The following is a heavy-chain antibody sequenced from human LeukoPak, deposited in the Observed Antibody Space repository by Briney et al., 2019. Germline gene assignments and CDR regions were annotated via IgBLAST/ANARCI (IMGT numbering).Heavy chain of an antibody. CDR3: ARDGANSAFQGGAYFLD. CDR2: ISFDGNSD. V-gene: IGHV3-30*04. CDR1: GFPFSTNA. Sequence: PGGSLRLSCAASGFPFSTNAMHWVRQAPGKGLEWMAVISFDGNSDTYADPVEGRFTISRDNSKNTLYLQMNSLRHDDAAVYYCARDGANSAFQGGAYFLDWGQGALVTVSS. D-gene: IGHD4-23*01. J-gene: IGHJ1*01.